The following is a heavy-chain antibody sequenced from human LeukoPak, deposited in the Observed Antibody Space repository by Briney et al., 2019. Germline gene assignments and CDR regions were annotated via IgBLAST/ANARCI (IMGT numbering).Heavy chain of an antibody. V-gene: IGHV4-38-2*02. CDR2: IYHSGST. J-gene: IGHJ5*02. CDR1: GYSISSGYY. D-gene: IGHD3-3*01. CDR3: ARDRESYYDFWSGLANNWFDP. Sequence: PSETLSLTCTVSGYSISSGYYWGWSRQPPGKGLEWIGSIYHSGSTYYNPSLKSRVTISVDTSKNQFSLKLSSVTAADTAVYYCARDRESYYDFWSGLANNWFDPWGQGTLVTVSS.